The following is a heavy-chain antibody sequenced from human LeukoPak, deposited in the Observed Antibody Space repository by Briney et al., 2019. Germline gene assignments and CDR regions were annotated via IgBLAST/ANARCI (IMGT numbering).Heavy chain of an antibody. CDR3: ARHREFSSSGNYFDY. Sequence: SETLSLTCSVSRGSISGNYWSWIRQPPGKPLEWIGYIYYSGSTTYNPSLKSRVTISLDASKNQFSLKLRSVTAADTAVYYCARHREFSSSGNYFDYWRQGTLVTVSS. J-gene: IGHJ4*02. D-gene: IGHD6-6*01. V-gene: IGHV4-59*08. CDR2: IYYSGST. CDR1: RGSISGNY.